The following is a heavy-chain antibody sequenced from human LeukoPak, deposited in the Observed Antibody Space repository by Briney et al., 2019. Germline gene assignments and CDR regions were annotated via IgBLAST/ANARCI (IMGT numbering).Heavy chain of an antibody. V-gene: IGHV4-34*01. Sequence: PSETLSLTCAVYGGSFSGYYWSWIRQPPGKGLEWIGEINHSGSTNYNPSLKSRVTISVDTSKNQFSLKLSSVTAADTAVYYCASHDSSGYYYHWGQGTLVTVSS. CDR1: GGSFSGYY. CDR3: ASHDSSGYYYH. CDR2: INHSGST. D-gene: IGHD3-22*01. J-gene: IGHJ5*02.